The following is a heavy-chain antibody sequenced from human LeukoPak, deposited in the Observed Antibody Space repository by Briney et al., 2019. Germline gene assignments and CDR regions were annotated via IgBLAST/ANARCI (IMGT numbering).Heavy chain of an antibody. CDR2: ISAYNGNT. CDR3: ARNPVPYAIDWVGYYYYYYMDV. D-gene: IGHD2-8*01. J-gene: IGHJ6*03. Sequence: ASVKVSCKASGYTFTSYGISWVRQAPGQGLEWMGWISAYNGNTNYAQKLQGRVTMTTDTSTSTAYMELRSLRSDDTAVYYCARNPVPYAIDWVGYYYYYYMDVWGKGTTVTVSS. CDR1: GYTFTSYG. V-gene: IGHV1-18*01.